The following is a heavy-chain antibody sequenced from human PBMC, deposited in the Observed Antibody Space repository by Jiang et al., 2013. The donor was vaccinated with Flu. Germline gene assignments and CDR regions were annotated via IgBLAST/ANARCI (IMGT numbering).Heavy chain of an antibody. CDR2: IYYSGST. Sequence: GPGLVKPSETLSLTCTVSGGSISSYYWSWIRQPPGKGLEWIGYIYYSGSTNYNPSLKSRVTISVDTSKNQFSLKLSSVTAADTAVYYCARAYYYDSSGYPHRYDAFDIWGQGTMVTVSS. J-gene: IGHJ3*02. D-gene: IGHD3-22*01. CDR1: GGSISSYY. V-gene: IGHV4-59*01. CDR3: ARAYYYDSSGYPHRYDAFDI.